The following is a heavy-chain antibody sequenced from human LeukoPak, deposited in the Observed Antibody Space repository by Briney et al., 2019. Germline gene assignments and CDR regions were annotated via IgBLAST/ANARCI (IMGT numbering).Heavy chain of an antibody. CDR1: RFTFSGSA. J-gene: IGHJ4*02. D-gene: IGHD6-13*01. CDR2: IRSKANSYAT. CDR3: TRVLSDSSSAKFDY. Sequence: GGSLKLSCAASRFTFSGSAMHWVRQASGKGREWVGRIRSKANSYATAYAASVKGRFTISRDDSKNTAYLQMNSLKTEDTAVYYCTRVLSDSSSAKFDYWGQGTLVTVSS. V-gene: IGHV3-73*01.